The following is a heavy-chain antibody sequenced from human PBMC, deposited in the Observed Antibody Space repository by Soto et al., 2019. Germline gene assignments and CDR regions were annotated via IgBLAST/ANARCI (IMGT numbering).Heavy chain of an antibody. CDR1: GGSISSGGDS. CDR3: ARGEVVALGY. J-gene: IGHJ4*02. V-gene: IGHV4-30-2*01. CDR2: IYHSGST. D-gene: IGHD2-15*01. Sequence: SETLSVTCAVAGGSISSGGDSWSWIRQPPGKGLEWIGYIYHSGSTYYNPSLKSRVTILVDRSKNQFSLKLSSVTAADTAVYYCARGEVVALGYWGQGTLVTVSS.